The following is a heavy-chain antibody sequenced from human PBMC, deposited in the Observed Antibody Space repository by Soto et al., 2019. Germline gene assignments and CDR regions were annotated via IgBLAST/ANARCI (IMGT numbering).Heavy chain of an antibody. V-gene: IGHV4-59*08. CDR1: GGSISSYY. CDR3: ARRYGGTFDY. D-gene: IGHD2-15*01. J-gene: IGHJ4*02. CDR2: IYYSGST. Sequence: QVQLQESGPGLVKPSETLSLTCTVSGGSISSYYWSWIRHPPGKGLEWIGYIYYSGSTNYNPSLKSRVTISVDTSKNQFSLKLSSVTAADTAVYYCARRYGGTFDYWGQGTLVTVSS.